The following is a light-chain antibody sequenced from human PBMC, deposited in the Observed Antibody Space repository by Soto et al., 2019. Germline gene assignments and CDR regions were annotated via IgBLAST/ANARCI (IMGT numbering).Light chain of an antibody. CDR2: GNS. V-gene: IGLV1-40*01. CDR3: QSYDSSLSGSV. Sequence: QSVLTQAPSVSGAPGQRVTISFTGSSSNIGAGYDVHWYQQLPGTAPKLLIYGNSNRPSGVPDRFSGSKSGTSASLAITGLQAEDEADYYFQSYDSSLSGSVFGTGTKVTV. J-gene: IGLJ1*01. CDR1: SSNIGAGYD.